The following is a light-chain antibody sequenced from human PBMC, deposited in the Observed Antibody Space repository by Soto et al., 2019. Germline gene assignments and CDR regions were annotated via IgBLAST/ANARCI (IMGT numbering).Light chain of an antibody. CDR1: QSVSSS. Sequence: ETVMTQSPATLSVSPGERVTLSCRASQSVSSSLAWYQQKPGQAPRLLIYGASTRATGIPARFSGRGSGTEFTLTISTLLSEDFAVYYCQQHYSWRYTFGQGTKLEIK. V-gene: IGKV3-15*01. CDR3: QQHYSWRYT. J-gene: IGKJ2*01. CDR2: GAS.